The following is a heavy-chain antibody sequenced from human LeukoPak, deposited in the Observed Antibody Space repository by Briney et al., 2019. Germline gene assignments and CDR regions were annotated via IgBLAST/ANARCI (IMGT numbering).Heavy chain of an antibody. D-gene: IGHD4-23*01. CDR1: GSRFTSYW. V-gene: IGHV5-51*01. J-gene: IGHJ4*02. CDR3: ARLSYGGNSGPLDY. CDR2: IYPGDSDT. Sequence: GAPLKISCKGSGSRFTSYWIGWVRQMPGKGLEWMGIIYPGDSDTRYSPSFQGQVTISADKSISTAYLQWSSLKASDTAMYYCARLSYGGNSGPLDYWGQGTLVTVSS.